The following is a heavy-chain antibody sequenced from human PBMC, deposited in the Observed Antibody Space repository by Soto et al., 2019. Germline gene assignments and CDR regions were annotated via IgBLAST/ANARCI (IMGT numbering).Heavy chain of an antibody. V-gene: IGHV1-69*02. J-gene: IGHJ5*02. Sequence: QVQLVQSGAEVKKPGSSVTVSCKASGGTFSSYTISWVQQAPGQGLEWMGRIIPILGIANYAQKFQGRVTIAADKSTSTAYMELSRLRSEDKAVYYWARGTTVTTYNWSDPWGQGTPVNVSS. CDR1: GGTFSSYT. CDR2: IIPILGIA. D-gene: IGHD4-17*01. CDR3: ARGTTVTTYNWSDP.